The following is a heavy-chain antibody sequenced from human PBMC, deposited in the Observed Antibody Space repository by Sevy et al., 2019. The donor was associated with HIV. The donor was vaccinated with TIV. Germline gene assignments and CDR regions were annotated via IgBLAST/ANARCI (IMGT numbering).Heavy chain of an antibody. CDR1: GFTFSSYN. J-gene: IGHJ4*02. V-gene: IGHV3-21*01. D-gene: IGHD3-22*01. CDR2: ITGDSSYM. Sequence: GGSLRLSCAASGFTFSSYNMNWVRQAPGKGLEWISSITGDSSYMYDADSVKGRFTISRDSAKNSLFLHITGLRAEATAGYYCARDRPTLNYHASSGYNYYFDSWGQGTLVTVSS. CDR3: ARDRPTLNYHASSGYNYYFDS.